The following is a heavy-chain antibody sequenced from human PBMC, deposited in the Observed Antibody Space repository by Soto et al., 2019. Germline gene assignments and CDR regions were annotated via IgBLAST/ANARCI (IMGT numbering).Heavy chain of an antibody. CDR1: GFTFSSYA. D-gene: IGHD3-22*01. V-gene: IGHV3-23*01. Sequence: LRLSCAASGFTFSSYAMSWVRQAPGKGLEWVSAISGSGGSTYYADSVKGRFTISRDNSKNTLYLQMNSLRAEDTAVYYCAKDMGYYYDSSGYWGYYFDYWGQGTLVTVSS. J-gene: IGHJ4*02. CDR2: ISGSGGST. CDR3: AKDMGYYYDSSGYWGYYFDY.